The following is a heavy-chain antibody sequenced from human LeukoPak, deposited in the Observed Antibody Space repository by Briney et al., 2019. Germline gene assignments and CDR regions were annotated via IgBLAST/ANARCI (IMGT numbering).Heavy chain of an antibody. CDR3: ARGGGYPEL. V-gene: IGHV3-7*01. D-gene: IGHD3-22*01. J-gene: IGHJ4*02. CDR1: GFTFSREW. CDR2: IKQDESER. Sequence: GGSLRLSCAASGFTFSREWMSWVRQAPGKGLEWVANIKQDESERYYVDSVKGRFTISRDNAKHSLFLQMNSLRAEDTAVYYCARGGGYPELWGQGALVTVSS.